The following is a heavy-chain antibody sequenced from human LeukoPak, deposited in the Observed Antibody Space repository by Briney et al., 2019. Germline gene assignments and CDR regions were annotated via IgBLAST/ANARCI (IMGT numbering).Heavy chain of an antibody. CDR2: IYEGERT. CDR3: ARDGYYDASGYRNWFDP. Sequence: SDTLSLLCTLSSDSICIYSWRGLRHPLPGTGLGWIEYIYEGERTHYNPRLKSLVTLYTHTSNNQCSLQLSSVTAADTAVYYCARDGYYDASGYRNWFDPWGQGTLVTVSS. D-gene: IGHD3-22*01. V-gene: IGHV4-59*01. J-gene: IGHJ5*02. CDR1: SDSICIYS.